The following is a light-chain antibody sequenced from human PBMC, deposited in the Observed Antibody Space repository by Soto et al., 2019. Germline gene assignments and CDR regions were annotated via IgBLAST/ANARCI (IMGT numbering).Light chain of an antibody. CDR3: QLIGHTALYT. Sequence: EIVLTQSLGTLSLSPGERATLSCRASQSVSSAYLALYQQQPGQAPRLLIYATSSRAIVIPDRFSGSGSGTDFPLIIRRLEPEYFAVYYCQLIGHTALYTFGQGTKLQIK. V-gene: IGKV3-20*01. CDR2: ATS. J-gene: IGKJ2*01. CDR1: QSVSSAY.